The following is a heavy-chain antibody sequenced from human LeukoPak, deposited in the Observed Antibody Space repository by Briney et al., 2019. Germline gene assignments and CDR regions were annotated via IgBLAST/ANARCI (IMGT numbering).Heavy chain of an antibody. D-gene: IGHD3-10*01. J-gene: IGHJ5*02. CDR3: AKVVWFGELTFDP. CDR2: IRYDGSNK. Sequence: PGGSLRLSCAASGFTFSSYGMHWVRQAPGKGLEWVAFIRYDGSNKYYADSVKGRFTISRDNSKNTLYLQMNSLRAEDTAVYYCAKVVWFGELTFDPWGQGTLVTVSS. CDR1: GFTFSSYG. V-gene: IGHV3-30*02.